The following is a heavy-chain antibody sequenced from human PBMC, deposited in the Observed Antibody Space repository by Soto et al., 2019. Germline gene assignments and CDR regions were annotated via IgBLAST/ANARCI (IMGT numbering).Heavy chain of an antibody. V-gene: IGHV3-15*01. CDR1: GFTFTNAL. D-gene: IGHD1-26*01. CDR2: IKSKTNGGTT. Sequence: GGSLRLSCAASGFTFTNALMNWVRQAPGKGLEWVGRIKSKTNGGTTDYATPVKGRFTISRDDSKNILYLQMNSLKTEDTAVFYCTTTPPLPPPLWGQGTLVTVSS. J-gene: IGHJ1*01. CDR3: TTTPPLPPPL.